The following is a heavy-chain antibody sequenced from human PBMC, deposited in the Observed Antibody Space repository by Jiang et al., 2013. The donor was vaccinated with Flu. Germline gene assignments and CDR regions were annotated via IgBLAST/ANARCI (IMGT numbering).Heavy chain of an antibody. CDR1: GSSLSSNEVG. D-gene: IGHD7-27*01. V-gene: IGHV2-5*02. J-gene: IGHJ3*01. CDR2: IYGDDDE. CDR3: AHRKGIWGAFDV. Sequence: TQTSRWSAPSLGSSLSSNEVGVGWIRQPPGKALEWLALIYGDDDERYRPSLKSRLTITKDIFKNQVVLMMTNMDPVDTATYYCAHRKGIWGAFDVWGQGTMATVSS.